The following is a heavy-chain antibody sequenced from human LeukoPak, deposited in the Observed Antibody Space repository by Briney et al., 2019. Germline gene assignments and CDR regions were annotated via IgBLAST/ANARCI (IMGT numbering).Heavy chain of an antibody. CDR1: GYTFTSYD. Sequence: GASVKVSCKASGYTFTSYDINWVRQATGQGLEWMGWMNPNSGNTGYAQKFQGRVTMTRNTSISTAYMELSSLRSEDTAVYYCARGKQLGSYYYYYMDVWGKGTTVTISS. J-gene: IGHJ6*03. V-gene: IGHV1-8*01. CDR3: ARGKQLGSYYYYYMDV. D-gene: IGHD6-13*01. CDR2: MNPNSGNT.